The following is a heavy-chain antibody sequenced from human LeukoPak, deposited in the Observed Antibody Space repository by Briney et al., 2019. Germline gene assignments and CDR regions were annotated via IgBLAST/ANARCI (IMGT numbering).Heavy chain of an antibody. CDR2: IYTSGST. CDR1: GGSISSGSYY. J-gene: IGHJ4*02. D-gene: IGHD3-9*01. V-gene: IGHV4-61*02. CDR3: AREDFRYYDILTGSYPH. Sequence: PSETLSLTCTVSGGSISSGSYYWSWIRQPAGKGLEWIGRIYTSGSTNYNPSLKSRVTISVDTSKNQFSLKLSSVTAADTAVYYCAREDFRYYDILTGSYPHWGQGTLVTVSS.